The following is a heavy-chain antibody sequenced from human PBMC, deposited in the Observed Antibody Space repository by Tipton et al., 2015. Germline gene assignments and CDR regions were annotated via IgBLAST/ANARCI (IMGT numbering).Heavy chain of an antibody. Sequence: LSLTCTVSGGSISDYYMSWIRQAPGKGLEWVSSISGSSSFIYHADSLKGRFTISRDNARNSLYLQMNSLRAEDTAVYYCATEGIRSSWYGSFDYWGQGTLVTVSP. CDR1: GGSISDYY. D-gene: IGHD6-13*01. CDR3: ATEGIRSSWYGSFDY. CDR2: ISGSSSFI. J-gene: IGHJ4*02. V-gene: IGHV3-11*03.